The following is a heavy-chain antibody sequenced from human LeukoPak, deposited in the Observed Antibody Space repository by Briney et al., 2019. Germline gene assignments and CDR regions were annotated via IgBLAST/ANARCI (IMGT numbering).Heavy chain of an antibody. CDR1: GFTFSSYA. Sequence: PGGSLRLSCAASGFTFSSYAMHWVRQAPGKGLEWVAVISYDGSNKYYAGSVKGRFTISRDNSKNKLILQMHSLRAEDTAVYYCARDCTDSSGYYGYFDYWGQGTLVTVSS. CDR3: ARDCTDSSGYYGYFDY. V-gene: IGHV3-30*14. J-gene: IGHJ4*02. CDR2: ISYDGSNK. D-gene: IGHD3-22*01.